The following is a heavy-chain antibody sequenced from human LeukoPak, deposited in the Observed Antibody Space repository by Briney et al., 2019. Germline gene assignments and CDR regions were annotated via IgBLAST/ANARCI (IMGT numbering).Heavy chain of an antibody. J-gene: IGHJ4*02. Sequence: SETLSLTCSVSGGSISRHYWSWIRQPAGKGLEWIGHIYTSGSNYNPSLKSRVTMSVDTSKNQFSLKLTSVTAADTAVYYCARARGVTIFAGFDYWGQGTLVTVSS. CDR3: ARARGVTIFAGFDY. V-gene: IGHV4-4*07. CDR1: GGSISRHY. D-gene: IGHD3-3*01. CDR2: IYTSGS.